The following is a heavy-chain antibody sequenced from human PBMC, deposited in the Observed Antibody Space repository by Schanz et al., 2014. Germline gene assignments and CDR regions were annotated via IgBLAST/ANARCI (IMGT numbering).Heavy chain of an antibody. CDR1: GYTFISYG. CDR3: ARGPSQGYSYGHNIGAYYYGMDV. J-gene: IGHJ6*02. D-gene: IGHD5-18*01. Sequence: QVQLVQSGAEVKKPGASVKVSCKASGYTFISYGIKWVRQAPGQGLEWMGWISAYNGHTDYAQKLQGRVTLTTDTSTSTAYMELRNLRSEDTAVYYCARGPSQGYSYGHNIGAYYYGMDVWGQGTTGTVSS. V-gene: IGHV1-18*01. CDR2: ISAYNGHT.